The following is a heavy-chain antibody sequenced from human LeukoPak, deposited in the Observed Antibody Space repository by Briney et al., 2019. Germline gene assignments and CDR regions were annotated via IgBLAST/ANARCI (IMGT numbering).Heavy chain of an antibody. D-gene: IGHD2-21*02. CDR2: ISGSGGST. CDR3: AKDRQPYCGGDCYYDY. V-gene: IGHV3-23*01. Sequence: GGSLRLSCVASGFSFSSYGMHWVRQAPGKGLEWVSAISGSGGSTYYADSVKGRFTISRDNSKNALYLQMNSLRAEDTAVYYCAKDRQPYCGGDCYYDYWGQGTLVTVSS. CDR1: GFSFSSYG. J-gene: IGHJ4*02.